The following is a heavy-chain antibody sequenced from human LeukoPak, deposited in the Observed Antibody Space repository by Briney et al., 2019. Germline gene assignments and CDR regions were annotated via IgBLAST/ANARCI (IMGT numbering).Heavy chain of an antibody. CDR3: ARVNEGYSYGVYHYYGMDV. J-gene: IGHJ6*02. CDR1: DVSIRDYF. V-gene: IGHV4-59*08. D-gene: IGHD5-18*01. Sequence: SETLPLTCTGSDVSIRDYFWNWIRQSPGKGLEWIGYIPYSESNNYNLSLKSRVTIAVDTYKNQFSLKLSAVTAADTAVYYCARVNEGYSYGVYHYYGMDVWGQGTTVTVSS. CDR2: IPYSESN.